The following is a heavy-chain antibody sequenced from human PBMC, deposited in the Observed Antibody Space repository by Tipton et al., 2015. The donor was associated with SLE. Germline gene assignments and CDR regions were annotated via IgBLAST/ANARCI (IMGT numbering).Heavy chain of an antibody. Sequence: TLSLTCTVSGDSISGSDHFWGWIRQPPGKGLEWIGSIFYGGNTYYNPSLKSRVTMSIGTSNNQFSLKLSSVTAADTAVYYCARTSGNYYYWGQGTLVTVSS. D-gene: IGHD1-26*01. CDR3: ARTSGNYYY. V-gene: IGHV4-39*07. J-gene: IGHJ4*02. CDR2: IFYGGNT. CDR1: GDSISGSDHF.